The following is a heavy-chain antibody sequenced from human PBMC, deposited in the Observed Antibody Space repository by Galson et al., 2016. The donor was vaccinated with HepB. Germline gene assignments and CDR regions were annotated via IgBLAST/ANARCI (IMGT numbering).Heavy chain of an antibody. V-gene: IGHV3-21*06. J-gene: IGHJ6*02. CDR3: ARLGAGAMPTNFERDYYYGMDF. CDR2: ISSRSSYI. D-gene: IGHD5-24*01. CDR1: GFTFTTYS. Sequence: SLRLSCAVSGFTFTTYSMSWVRQVPGKGLEWVSSISSRSSYIYYADSVKGRFTISRDNARNSLYLEINSLRAEDTALYYCARLGAGAMPTNFERDYYYGMDFWGQGTRVTVSS.